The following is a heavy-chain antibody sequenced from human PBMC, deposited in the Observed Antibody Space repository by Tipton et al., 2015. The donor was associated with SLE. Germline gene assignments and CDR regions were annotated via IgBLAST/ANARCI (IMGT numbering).Heavy chain of an antibody. CDR1: GGSISSSSYY. CDR2: FYYTGTT. Sequence: TLSLTCTVSGGSISSSSYYWAWIRQPPGKGLEWIGHFYYTGTTHYNPSLRSRVTISIHTSKTQFSLSLSSVTAADTAVYYCARDKKAPSYYYYYMDVWGKGTTVTVSS. J-gene: IGHJ6*03. CDR3: ARDKKAPSYYYYYMDV. V-gene: IGHV4-39*07.